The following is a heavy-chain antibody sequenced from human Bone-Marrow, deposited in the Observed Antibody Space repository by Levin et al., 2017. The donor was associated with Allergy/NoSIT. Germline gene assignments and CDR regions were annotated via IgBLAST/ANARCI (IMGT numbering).Heavy chain of an antibody. CDR3: ARLGFGSGFYQGDFDY. D-gene: IGHD3-22*01. CDR2: IYPGDSDT. J-gene: IGHJ4*02. CDR1: GYSFTSSW. Sequence: PGESLKISCKGSGYSFTSSWIGWVRQMPGKGLEWMGIIYPGDSDTRYSPSFQGQVTISADKSISTAYLQWSSLKASDTAIYYCARLGFGSGFYQGDFDYWGQGTLVTVSS. V-gene: IGHV5-51*01.